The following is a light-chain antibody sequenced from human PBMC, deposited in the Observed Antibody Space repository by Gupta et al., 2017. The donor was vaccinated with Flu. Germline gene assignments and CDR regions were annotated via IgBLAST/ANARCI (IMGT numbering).Light chain of an antibody. J-gene: IGKJ4*01. V-gene: IGKV3-11*01. CDR1: QSVNSY. Sequence: ETVLTQSPATPSLSPGERDTLSCRASQSVNSYLAWYQQKPGQAPRILIYDASNRAPGIPARFSGSGSGTDFTLTISSLEPEDFAVYYCQQRKHWPPLTFGGGTKVEIK. CDR2: DAS. CDR3: QQRKHWPPLT.